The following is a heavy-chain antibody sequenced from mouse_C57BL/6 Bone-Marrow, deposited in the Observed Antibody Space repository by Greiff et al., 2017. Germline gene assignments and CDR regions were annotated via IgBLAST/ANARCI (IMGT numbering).Heavy chain of an antibody. V-gene: IGHV1-42*01. CDR2: INPSTGGT. CDR1: GFSFTGYY. CDR3: AREAGCLLLYGFDY. J-gene: IGHJ2*01. Sequence: VQLQQSGPELVKPGASVKISCKASGFSFTGYYMNWVKQSPEKSLEWIGEINPSTGGTSYNQTFKAKATLSVDKSSNPAYMQLKMLTAEDAAIDFCAREAGCLLLYGFDYWGQGTTLTVSA. D-gene: IGHD6-1*01.